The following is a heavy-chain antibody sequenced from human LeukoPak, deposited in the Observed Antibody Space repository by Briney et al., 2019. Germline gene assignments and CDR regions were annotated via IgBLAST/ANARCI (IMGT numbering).Heavy chain of an antibody. J-gene: IGHJ5*02. D-gene: IGHD2-21*02. CDR1: GGSTNGNY. CDR3: ARVFRGAVTANWFDI. V-gene: IGHV4-59*01. Sequence: PSETLSLSCTVSGGSTNGNYWTWIRQPPGKGLEWIGFMHDDGRTNYNPSLTSRVSLSIDKSTNEFSLDLRSVTAADTAVYYCARVFRGAVTANWFDIWGQGTLVTVSA. CDR2: MHDDGRT.